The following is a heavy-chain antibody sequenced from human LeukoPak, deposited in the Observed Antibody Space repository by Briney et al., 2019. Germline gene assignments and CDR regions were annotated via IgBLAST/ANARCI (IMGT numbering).Heavy chain of an antibody. V-gene: IGHV3-48*01. CDR3: TRWRGTLQSLDY. J-gene: IGHJ4*02. Sequence: GGSLRLSCAASGLTFSSHGMNWVRQAPGKGLEWISYITTSGATYYADSVKGRCTISRDNAKSSLYLVMNSLRAEDTAVYYCTRWRGTLQSLDYWGQGTLVTVSS. CDR1: GLTFSSHG. D-gene: IGHD3-16*01. CDR2: ITTSGAT.